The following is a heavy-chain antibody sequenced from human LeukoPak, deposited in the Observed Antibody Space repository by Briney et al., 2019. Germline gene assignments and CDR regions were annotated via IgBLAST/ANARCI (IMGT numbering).Heavy chain of an antibody. CDR2: ISSSSTI. Sequence: GGSLRLSCAASGFTFSSYSMNWVRQAPGKGLEWVSYISSSSTIYYADSVKGRFTISRDNSKNTLYLQMNSLRTEDTAVYYCARDPLDSSGLMNWFDPWGQGTLVTVSS. V-gene: IGHV3-48*01. CDR1: GFTFSSYS. J-gene: IGHJ5*02. D-gene: IGHD3-22*01. CDR3: ARDPLDSSGLMNWFDP.